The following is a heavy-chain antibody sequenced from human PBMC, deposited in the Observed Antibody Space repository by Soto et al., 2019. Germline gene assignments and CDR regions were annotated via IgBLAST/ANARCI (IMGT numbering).Heavy chain of an antibody. CDR1: GFTFSSYW. Sequence: EVQLVESGGGVVQPGGSLRLSCAASGFTFSSYWMHWVRQAPGKGLVWVSRVNPDGSDTSYADSVKGRFTISRDNAKNTLYLQMNSLRAEDKAVYYCARVAVGSYYFDYWGRGPLLTVSS. V-gene: IGHV3-74*01. J-gene: IGHJ4*02. D-gene: IGHD6-13*01. CDR2: VNPDGSDT. CDR3: ARVAVGSYYFDY.